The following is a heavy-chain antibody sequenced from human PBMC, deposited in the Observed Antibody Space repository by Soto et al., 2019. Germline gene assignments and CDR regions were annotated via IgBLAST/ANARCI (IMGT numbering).Heavy chain of an antibody. Sequence: SSKPSCKVSGYTLTELSMHWARQAPGKGLEWMGVFDAEDGAASYAQNFQGRVTMTVDTSTDTAYMEVTSLRSEDTAVYYCATDLFPDYADAWVTFRPADYWGQGTQVTVSS. CDR1: GYTLTELS. CDR3: ATDLFPDYADAWVTFRPADY. J-gene: IGHJ4*02. V-gene: IGHV1-24*01. D-gene: IGHD3-16*01. CDR2: FDAEDGAA.